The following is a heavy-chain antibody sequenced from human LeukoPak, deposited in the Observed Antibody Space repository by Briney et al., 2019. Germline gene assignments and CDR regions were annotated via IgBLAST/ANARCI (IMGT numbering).Heavy chain of an antibody. V-gene: IGHV3-21*01. CDR3: ARVPLGDYYYGMDV. CDR2: ISSSSSYI. J-gene: IGHJ6*02. D-gene: IGHD3-10*01. CDR1: GFTFSSYS. Sequence: GGSLRLSCAASGFTFSSYSMNWVRQAPGKGLEWVSSISSSSSYIYYADSVKDRFTISRDNAKNSLYLQMNSLRAEDTAVYYCARVPLGDYYYGMDVWGQGTTVTVSS.